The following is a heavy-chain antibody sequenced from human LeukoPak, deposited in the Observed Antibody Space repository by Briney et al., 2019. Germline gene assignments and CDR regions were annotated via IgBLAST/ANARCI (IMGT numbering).Heavy chain of an antibody. D-gene: IGHD3-10*01. J-gene: IGHJ4*02. CDR1: GFTFSSYS. CDR3: ARTYGSGSYYNPFDY. CDR2: ISSSSSYI. V-gene: IGHV3-21*01. Sequence: GGSLRLSCAASGFTFSSYSMNWVRQAPGKGLEWVSSISSSSSYIHYADSVKGRFTISRDNAKNSLYLQMNSLRAEDTAVYYCARTYGSGSYYNPFDYWGQGTLVTVSS.